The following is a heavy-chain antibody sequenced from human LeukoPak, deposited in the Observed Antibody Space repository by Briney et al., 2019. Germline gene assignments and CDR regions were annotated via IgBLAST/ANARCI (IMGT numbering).Heavy chain of an antibody. J-gene: IGHJ4*02. V-gene: IGHV3-23*01. CDR2: ISGSGGST. CDR1: GFIFTNYF. D-gene: IGHD2-21*01. CDR3: AKTVVVITFRFDD. Sequence: PGGSLRLSCAASGFIFTNYFMSWVRQAPGKGLEWVSAISGSGGSTYYADSVKGRFTISRDNSKNMLYLQMNSLRADDTAIYYCAKTVVVITFRFDDWGQGALVTVSS.